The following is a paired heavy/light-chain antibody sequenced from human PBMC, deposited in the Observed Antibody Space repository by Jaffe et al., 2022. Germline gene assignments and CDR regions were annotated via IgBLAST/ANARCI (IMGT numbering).Heavy chain of an antibody. CDR3: ARVPPGYCSGGSCYYYYYYMDV. Sequence: QVQLQESGPGLVKPSQTLSLTCTVSGGSISSGSYYWSWIRQPAGKGLEWIGRIYTSGSTNYNPSLKSRVTISVDTSKNQFSLKLSSVTAADTAVYYCARVPPGYCSGGSCYYYYYYMDVWGKGTTVTVSS. CDR2: IYTSGST. CDR1: GGSISSGSYY. D-gene: IGHD2-15*01. J-gene: IGHJ6*03. V-gene: IGHV4-61*02.
Light chain of an antibody. CDR2: DAS. J-gene: IGKJ4*01. CDR3: QQRSNPLT. CDR1: QSVSSY. Sequence: EIVLTQSPATLSLSPGERATLSCRASQSVSSYLAWYQQKPGQAPRLLIYDASNRATGIPARFSGSGSGTDFTLTISSLEPEDFAVYYCQQRSNPLTFGGGTKVEIK. V-gene: IGKV3-11*01.